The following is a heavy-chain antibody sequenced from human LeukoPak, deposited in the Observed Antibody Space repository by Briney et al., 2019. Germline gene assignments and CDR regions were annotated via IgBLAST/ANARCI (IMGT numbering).Heavy chain of an antibody. CDR1: GFTFSSYW. CDR3: AKFGGDENGSYYDY. CDR2: IKQDGNEK. J-gene: IGHJ4*02. D-gene: IGHD3-16*01. Sequence: PGGSLRLSCAASGFTFSSYWMSWVRQAPGKGLEWVANIKQDGNEKYYVDSVKGRFTISRDNAKNSLYLQMNSLRAEDTALYYCAKFGGDENGSYYDYWGQGTLVTVSS. V-gene: IGHV3-7*03.